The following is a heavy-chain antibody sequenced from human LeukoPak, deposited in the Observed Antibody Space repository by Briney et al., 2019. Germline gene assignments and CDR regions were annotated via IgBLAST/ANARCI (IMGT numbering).Heavy chain of an antibody. V-gene: IGHV1-2*02. CDR2: INPNSGGT. J-gene: IGHJ6*03. D-gene: IGHD3-10*01. Sequence: ASVKLSCKASGYTFTGYYMHWVRQAPAQGLEWMGWINPNSGGTNYAQKFQGRVTMTRDTSISTAYMELSRLRSDDTAVYYCAGSGSTYYYYYMDVWGKGTTVTVSS. CDR1: GYTFTGYY. CDR3: AGSGSTYYYYYMDV.